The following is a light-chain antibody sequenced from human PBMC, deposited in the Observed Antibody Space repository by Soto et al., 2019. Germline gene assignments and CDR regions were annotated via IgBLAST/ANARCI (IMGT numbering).Light chain of an antibody. CDR1: QIVLYSSNNKNC. Sequence: IVMSKTPKTLAVSLGERATINVKSSQIVLYSSNNKNCLAWYQQKPGQPPKLLIYWASTRESGVPDRFSGSGSGADFTLTISSLQAEDVALYYCQEYDSTLTPFGQGRRLEV. V-gene: IGKV4-1*01. CDR2: WAS. J-gene: IGKJ5*01. CDR3: QEYDSTLTP.